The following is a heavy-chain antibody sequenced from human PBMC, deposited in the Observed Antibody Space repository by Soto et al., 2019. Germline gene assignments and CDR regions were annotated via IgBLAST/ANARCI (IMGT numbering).Heavy chain of an antibody. CDR3: ARDTAVAGVIDY. CDR1: GFTFSSYG. Sequence: QVQLVESGGGVVQPGRSLRLSCAASGFTFSSYGMHWVRQAPGKGLEWVAVIWYDGSNKYYADSVKGRFTISRDNSKNTLYLQMNSLRAEDTAVYYCARDTAVAGVIDYWGQGTLVTVSS. J-gene: IGHJ4*02. V-gene: IGHV3-33*01. CDR2: IWYDGSNK. D-gene: IGHD6-19*01.